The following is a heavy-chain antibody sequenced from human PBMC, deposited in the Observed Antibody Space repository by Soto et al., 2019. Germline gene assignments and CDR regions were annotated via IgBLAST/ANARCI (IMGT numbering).Heavy chain of an antibody. CDR2: IYPGDSDT. Sequence: PGESLKISCKGSGYSFTSYWIGWVRQMPGKGLEWMGIIYPGDSDTRYSPSFQGQVTISADKSISTAYLQWSSLKASDTAMYYCARHLGIVVVPAAIRRVSYYYGMDVWGQGTTVTVSS. V-gene: IGHV5-51*01. CDR1: GYSFTSYW. J-gene: IGHJ6*02. CDR3: ARHLGIVVVPAAIRRVSYYYGMDV. D-gene: IGHD2-2*03.